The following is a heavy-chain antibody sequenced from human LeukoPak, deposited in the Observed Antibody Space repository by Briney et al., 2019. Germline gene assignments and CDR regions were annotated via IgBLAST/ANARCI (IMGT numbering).Heavy chain of an antibody. D-gene: IGHD6-19*01. J-gene: IGHJ4*02. Sequence: GGSLRLSCSASGFTFSSYAMHWVRQAPGKGLEWVSVIYAGGATYYSDSVRGRFTISRDHSKNTLYLQMKSLRAEDTAVYYCARELEIAVAGTLGYWGQGTLVTVSS. CDR2: IYAGGAT. CDR3: ARELEIAVAGTLGY. CDR1: GFTFSSYA. V-gene: IGHV3-66*01.